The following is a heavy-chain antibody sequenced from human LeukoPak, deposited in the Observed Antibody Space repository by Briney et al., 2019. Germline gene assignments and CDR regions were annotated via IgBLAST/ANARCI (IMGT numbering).Heavy chain of an antibody. CDR2: IYTSGST. Sequence: SETLSLTCTVSGGSICSYYWSWIRQPPGKGLEWIGYIYTSGSTNYNPSLKSRVTISVDTSKNQFSLKLSSVTAADTAVYYCARHVSGADPLWDYMDVWGGGTTVTVSS. CDR3: ARHVSGADPLWDYMDV. CDR1: GGSICSYY. V-gene: IGHV4-4*09. J-gene: IGHJ6*03. D-gene: IGHD1-26*01.